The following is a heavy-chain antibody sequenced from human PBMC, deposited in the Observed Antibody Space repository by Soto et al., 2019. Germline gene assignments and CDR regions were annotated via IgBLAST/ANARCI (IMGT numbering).Heavy chain of an antibody. V-gene: IGHV3-48*02. CDR1: GFTFSSYS. D-gene: IGHD6-6*01. CDR2: ISSSSSTI. Sequence: EVQLVESGGGLVQPGGSLRLSCAASGFTFSSYSMNWVRQAPGKGLEWVSYISSSSSTIYYADSVKGRFTISRDNAKHSLYLQMNSLRDEDTAVYYCARPEYSSSTYGMDVWGQWTTVTVAS. CDR3: ARPEYSSSTYGMDV. J-gene: IGHJ6*02.